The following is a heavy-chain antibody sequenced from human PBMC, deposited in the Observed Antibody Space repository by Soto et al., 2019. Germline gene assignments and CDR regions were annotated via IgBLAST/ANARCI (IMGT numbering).Heavy chain of an antibody. J-gene: IGHJ3*02. CDR2: ISSSSSTI. CDR1: GFTFSSYS. V-gene: IGHV3-48*01. D-gene: IGHD6-6*01. CDR3: ARDWRREYSSSSSIDAFDI. Sequence: GGSLRLSCAASGFTFSSYSMNWVRQAPGKGLEWVSYISSSSSTIYYADSVKGRFTISRDNAKNSLYLQMNSLRAEDTAVYYCARDWRREYSSSSSIDAFDIWGQGTMVTVSS.